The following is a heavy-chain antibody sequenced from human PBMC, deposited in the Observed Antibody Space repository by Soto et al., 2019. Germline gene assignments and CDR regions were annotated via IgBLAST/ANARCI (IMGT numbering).Heavy chain of an antibody. CDR1: GGSISSYF. CDR3: ARLHCDSPNCVPLDP. V-gene: IGHV4-59*12. CDR2: NYYTGSI. Sequence: SETLSLTCTVSGGSISSYFWSWIRQPPGKGLEWIGYNYYTGSINYNPSLKSRVTISVDTSKNQFSLKLTSVTAADTAVYYCARLHCDSPNCVPLDPWGQGTLVTVSS. J-gene: IGHJ5*02. D-gene: IGHD2-2*01.